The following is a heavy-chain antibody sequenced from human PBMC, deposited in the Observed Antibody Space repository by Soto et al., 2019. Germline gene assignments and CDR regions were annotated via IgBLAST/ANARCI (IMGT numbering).Heavy chain of an antibody. CDR1: GFTFSSYG. CDR3: ARGVMAAAGTYNWFDP. V-gene: IGHV3-33*01. Sequence: GGSLRLSCAASGFTFSSYGMHWVRQAPGKGLEWVAVIWYDGSNKYYADSVKGRFTISRDNSKNTLYLQMNSLRAEDTAVYYCARGVMAAAGTYNWFDPWGQGTLVTVS. CDR2: IWYDGSNK. J-gene: IGHJ5*02. D-gene: IGHD6-13*01.